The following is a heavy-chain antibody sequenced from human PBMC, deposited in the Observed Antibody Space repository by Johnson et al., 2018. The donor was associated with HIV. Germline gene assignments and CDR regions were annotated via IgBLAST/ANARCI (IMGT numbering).Heavy chain of an antibody. CDR1: GFSFSSYD. J-gene: IGHJ3*01. Sequence: VLLVESGGGLVQPGGSLRLSCAASGFSFSSYDMHWVRQLRGKGLEWVSNFDTAGDTYYADSVKGRFTISRDNSKNTLYLQMNSLRAEDTAVYFCARGYCTSSSHCDAFDLWGQGTMVTVSS. CDR2: FDTAGDT. V-gene: IGHV3-13*01. CDR3: ARGYCTSSSHCDAFDL. D-gene: IGHD2-2*01.